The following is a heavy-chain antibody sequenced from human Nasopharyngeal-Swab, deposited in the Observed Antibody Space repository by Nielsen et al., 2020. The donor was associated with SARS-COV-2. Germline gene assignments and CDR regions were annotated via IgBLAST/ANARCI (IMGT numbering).Heavy chain of an antibody. CDR2: ISSSSSTI. CDR3: VREFEATGATYLDY. V-gene: IGHV3-48*02. Sequence: GGSLRLSCAVSGFTFSSYSMNWVRQAPGKGLEWVSYISSSSSTIYYADSVKGRFTISRDNAKNSLYLQMNSLRDEDTAVYYCVREFEATGATYLDYWGLGTLVTVSS. J-gene: IGHJ4*02. D-gene: IGHD1-26*01. CDR1: GFTFSSYS.